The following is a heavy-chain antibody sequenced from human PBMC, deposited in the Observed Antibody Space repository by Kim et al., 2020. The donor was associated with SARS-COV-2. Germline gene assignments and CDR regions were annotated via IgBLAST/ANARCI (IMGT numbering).Heavy chain of an antibody. V-gene: IGHV1-2*02. J-gene: IGHJ4*02. CDR1: GYTFTDYY. Sequence: ASVKVSCKASGYTFTDYYMHWVRQAPGQGLEWMGWINPNSGATKHAQKFQGRVTMTRDTSINTAYMELSSLRSDDTAVYYCARDKEGGVLRFLEWLSSFEYWGQGTLVTVCS. D-gene: IGHD3-3*01. CDR3: ARDKEGGVLRFLEWLSSFEY. CDR2: INPNSGAT.